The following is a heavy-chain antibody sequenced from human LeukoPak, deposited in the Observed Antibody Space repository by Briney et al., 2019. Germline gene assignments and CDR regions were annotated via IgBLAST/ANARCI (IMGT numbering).Heavy chain of an antibody. V-gene: IGHV4-38-2*02. Sequence: PSETLSLTCTVSGYSISSGYYWGWIRQPPGKGLEWIGEINHSGSTNYNPSLKSRVTISVDTSKNQFSLKLSSVTAADTAVYYCARGGRWLRFSYWGQGTLVTVSS. CDR2: INHSGST. D-gene: IGHD5-12*01. J-gene: IGHJ4*02. CDR3: ARGGRWLRFSY. CDR1: GYSISSGYY.